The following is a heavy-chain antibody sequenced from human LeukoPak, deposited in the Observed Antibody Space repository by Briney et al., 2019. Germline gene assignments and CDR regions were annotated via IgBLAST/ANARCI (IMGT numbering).Heavy chain of an antibody. J-gene: IGHJ4*02. CDR2: IYYSGST. V-gene: IGHV4-59*08. CDR1: GGSISNYY. Sequence: SETLSLTCPVSGGSISNYYWSWIRQPPGKGLEWIGYIYYSGSTDYNSSLKSRATISVDTSKNQFSLKLSSVTAADTAVYYCARHRGPDSYGYPRDYYFDYWGQGTLVTVSS. D-gene: IGHD5-18*01. CDR3: ARHRGPDSYGYPRDYYFDY.